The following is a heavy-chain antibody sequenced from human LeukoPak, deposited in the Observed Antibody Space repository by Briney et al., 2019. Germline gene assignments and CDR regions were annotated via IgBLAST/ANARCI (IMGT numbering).Heavy chain of an antibody. CDR3: AKNRAMGYSSSPTFDP. CDR1: GFTFSSYA. J-gene: IGHJ5*02. CDR2: ISSNGGST. V-gene: IGHV3-64*02. D-gene: IGHD6-6*01. Sequence: PGGSLRLSCAASGFTFSSYAMHWVRQAPGKGLEYVSAISSNGGSTYYADSVKGRFTISRDNSKNTLYLQMGSLRAEDMAVYYCAKNRAMGYSSSPTFDPWGQGTLVTVSS.